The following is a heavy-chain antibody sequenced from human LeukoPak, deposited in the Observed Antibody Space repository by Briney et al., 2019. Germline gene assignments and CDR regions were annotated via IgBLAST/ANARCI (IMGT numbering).Heavy chain of an antibody. CDR3: ARDHGGDYMDV. D-gene: IGHD3-10*01. Sequence: KLQGRVTMTTDTSTSTAYMELRSLRSDDTAVYYCARDHGGDYMDVWGKGTTVTISS. V-gene: IGHV1-18*01. J-gene: IGHJ6*03.